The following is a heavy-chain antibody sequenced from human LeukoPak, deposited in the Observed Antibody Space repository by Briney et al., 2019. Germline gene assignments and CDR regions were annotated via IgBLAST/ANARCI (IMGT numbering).Heavy chain of an antibody. J-gene: IGHJ4*02. V-gene: IGHV3-23*01. CDR2: LISSGAVT. CDR1: GFPFSNYA. Sequence: GGSLRLSCAASGFPFSNYAMSWVRQAPGKGLEWVSSLISSGAVTYYADSVKGRFTISRDNSKNTVHLRMDSLRAEDSAVYYCAKNAGYSYGLYYFDYWGQGTLVTVSS. D-gene: IGHD5-18*01. CDR3: AKNAGYSYGLYYFDY.